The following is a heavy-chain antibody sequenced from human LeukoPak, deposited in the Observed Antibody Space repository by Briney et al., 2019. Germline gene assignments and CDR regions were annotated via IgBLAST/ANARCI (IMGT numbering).Heavy chain of an antibody. V-gene: IGHV1-18*01. CDR1: GYTFTSYV. Sequence: ASVKVSSKASGYTFTSYVLSWVRPDPRQGLEWMGWITAYHGNTNYAHKLQGRITMTTDTYTSTAYMEPRSLRSDDTAVYYCAREVRRGYSYGSFDHWGQGTLVTVSS. J-gene: IGHJ4*02. CDR2: ITAYHGNT. D-gene: IGHD5-18*01. CDR3: AREVRRGYSYGSFDH.